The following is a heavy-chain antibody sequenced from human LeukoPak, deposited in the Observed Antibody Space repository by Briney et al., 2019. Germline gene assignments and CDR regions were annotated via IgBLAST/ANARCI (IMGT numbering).Heavy chain of an antibody. V-gene: IGHV4-34*01. CDR3: AKTWGHCSSTSCLDAFDI. D-gene: IGHD2-2*01. J-gene: IGHJ3*02. CDR1: GGSFSGYY. CDR2: INHSGST. Sequence: SETLSLTCPVYGGSFSGYYWSWVRQPPGKGLEWIGEINHSGSTNYNPSLKSRVTISVDTSKNQFSLKLSSVTAADTAVYYCAKTWGHCSSTSCLDAFDIWGQGTMVTVSS.